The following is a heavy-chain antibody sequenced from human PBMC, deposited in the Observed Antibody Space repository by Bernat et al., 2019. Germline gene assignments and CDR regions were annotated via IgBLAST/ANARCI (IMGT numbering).Heavy chain of an antibody. V-gene: IGHV4-31*03. CDR3: ARGRHDYGDYTLDY. Sequence: QLQLQESGPGLVKPSETLSLTCTVSGGSISSSSYYWSWIRQHPGKGLEWIGYIYYSGSTYYNPSLKSRVTISVDTSKNQFSLKLSSVTAADTAVYYCARGRHDYGDYTLDYWGQGTLVTVSS. CDR2: IYYSGST. CDR1: GGSISSSSYY. D-gene: IGHD4-17*01. J-gene: IGHJ4*02.